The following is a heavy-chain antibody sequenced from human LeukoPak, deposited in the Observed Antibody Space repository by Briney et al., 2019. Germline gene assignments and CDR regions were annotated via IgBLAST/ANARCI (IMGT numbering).Heavy chain of an antibody. Sequence: GASVKVSCKASGYPFTSYGVSWVRQAPGQGLEWMGWISAYNGNTNYAQKLQGRVTMTTDTSTSTAYMELRSLRSDDTAVYYCARITMVRGVINNWFDPWGQGTLVTVSS. CDR1: GYPFTSYG. D-gene: IGHD3-10*01. J-gene: IGHJ5*02. V-gene: IGHV1-18*01. CDR2: ISAYNGNT. CDR3: ARITMVRGVINNWFDP.